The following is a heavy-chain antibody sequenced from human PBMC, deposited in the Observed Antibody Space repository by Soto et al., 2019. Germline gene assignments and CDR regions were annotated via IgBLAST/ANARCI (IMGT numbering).Heavy chain of an antibody. D-gene: IGHD3-10*01. CDR1: GFTFSSYA. Sequence: GGSLRLSCAASGFTFSSYAMNWVRQAPGKGLEWVSSLSGSGGSTYYADSVKGGFTISRDNSKNTLYLQMNSLRAEDTAVYFCAKDLLIYGSGKYYGMDVWGQGTTVTVSS. CDR3: AKDLLIYGSGKYYGMDV. J-gene: IGHJ6*02. CDR2: LSGSGGST. V-gene: IGHV3-23*01.